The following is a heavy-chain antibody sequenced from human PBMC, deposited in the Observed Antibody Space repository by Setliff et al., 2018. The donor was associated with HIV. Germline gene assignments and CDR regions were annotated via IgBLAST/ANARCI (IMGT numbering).Heavy chain of an antibody. CDR2: ISAYNGNT. CDR1: GYTFTSYD. Sequence: WASVKVSCKASGYTFTSYDISWVRQAPGQGLEWMGWISAYNGNTNYAQKLQGRVTMTTDTSTSTAYMELRSLRSDDTAVYYCAREIGDYYDSSGYYPPTDYYYGTDVWGQGTTVTVSS. V-gene: IGHV1-18*01. D-gene: IGHD3-22*01. J-gene: IGHJ6*02. CDR3: AREIGDYYDSSGYYPPTDYYYGTDV.